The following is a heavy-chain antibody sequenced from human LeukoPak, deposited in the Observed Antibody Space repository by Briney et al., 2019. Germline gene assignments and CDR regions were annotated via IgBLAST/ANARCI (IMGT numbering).Heavy chain of an antibody. CDR2: FYHGGST. CDR3: ARAMSIAARLQTIFDY. J-gene: IGHJ4*02. D-gene: IGHD6-6*01. Sequence: SETLSLTCAVDGGSFSGYYWSRIRQPPGKGLEWVGTFYHGGSTYYNPSLKSRATISVNTSKKQFSLNLTSVTAADTAVYYCARAMSIAARLQTIFDYWGQGTLVTVSS. V-gene: IGHV4-34*11. CDR1: GGSFSGYY.